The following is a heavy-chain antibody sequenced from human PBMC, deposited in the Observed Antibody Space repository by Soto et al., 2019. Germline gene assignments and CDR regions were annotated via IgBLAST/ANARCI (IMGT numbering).Heavy chain of an antibody. J-gene: IGHJ6*02. CDR3: ARLSDSYYYGGMDV. Sequence: QVQLVQSGAEVKKPGSSVKVSCKASGGTFSSYAISWVRQAPGQGLEWMGGITPIFGTANYAQKFQGRVTIPADESTTTAYMELSSLISVDTAVYYCARLSDSYYYGGMDVWGQGTTVTVSS. V-gene: IGHV1-69*01. CDR2: ITPIFGTA. CDR1: GGTFSSYA.